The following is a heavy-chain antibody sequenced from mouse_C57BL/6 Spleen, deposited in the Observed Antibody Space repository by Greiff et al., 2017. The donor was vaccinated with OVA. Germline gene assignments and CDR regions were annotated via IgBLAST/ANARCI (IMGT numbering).Heavy chain of an antibody. CDR2: IYPSDSET. V-gene: IGHV1-61*01. CDR1: GYTFTSYW. CDR3: ARLDDGYAMDY. Sequence: QVQLQQPGAELVRPGSSVKLSCKASGYTFTSYWMDWVKQRPGQGLEWIGNIYPSDSETDYNQKFKDKATLTVDKSSSTAYMQLSSLTSEDSAVYYCARLDDGYAMDYWGQGTSVTVSS. J-gene: IGHJ4*01. D-gene: IGHD2-3*01.